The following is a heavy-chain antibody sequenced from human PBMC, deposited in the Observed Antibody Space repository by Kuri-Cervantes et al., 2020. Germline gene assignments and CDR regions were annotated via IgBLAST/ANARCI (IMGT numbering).Heavy chain of an antibody. V-gene: IGHV4-34*01. CDR1: GGSFSGYY. Sequence: SETLSLTCAVYGGSFSGYYWSWIRQPPGKGLEWIGEINHSGSTNYNPSLKSRVTISVDTSKSQFSLKLSSVTAADTAVYYCARLTDSGMVRAHFDYWGQGTLVTVSS. CDR3: ARLTDSGMVRAHFDY. J-gene: IGHJ4*02. CDR2: INHSGST. D-gene: IGHD3-10*01.